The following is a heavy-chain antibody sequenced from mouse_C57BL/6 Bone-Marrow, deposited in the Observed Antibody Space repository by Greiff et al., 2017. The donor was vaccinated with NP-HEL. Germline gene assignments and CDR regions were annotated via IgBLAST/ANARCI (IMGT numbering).Heavy chain of an antibody. D-gene: IGHD1-1*01. CDR2: INYDGSST. V-gene: IGHV5-16*01. CDR3: ARDRYYGSSYSYWYFDV. J-gene: IGHJ1*03. CDR1: GFTFSDYY. Sequence: EVQRVESEGGLVQPGSSMKLSCTASGFTFSDYYMAWVRQVPEKGLEWVANINYDGSSTYYLDSLKSRFIISRDNAKNILYLQMSSLKSEDTATYYCARDRYYGSSYSYWYFDVWGTGTTVTVSS.